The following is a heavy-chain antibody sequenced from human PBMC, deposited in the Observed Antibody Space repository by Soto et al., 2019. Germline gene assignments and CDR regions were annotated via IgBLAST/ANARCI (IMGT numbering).Heavy chain of an antibody. Sequence: QVQLVESGGGVVQPGRSLRLSCAASGFTFSSYGMHWVRQDPGKGLEWVAIISYDGSDKYYADSVKRRFTISRYNYNNPLYLQMERLSPEDKAVYYCAKGVGGATSYFPHWGQGTLVTVSS. CDR3: AKGVGGATSYFPH. D-gene: IGHD1-26*01. J-gene: IGHJ1*01. CDR2: ISYDGSDK. V-gene: IGHV3-30*18. CDR1: GFTFSSYG.